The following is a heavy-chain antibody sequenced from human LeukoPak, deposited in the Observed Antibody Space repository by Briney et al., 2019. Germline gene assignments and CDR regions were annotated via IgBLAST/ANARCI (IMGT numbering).Heavy chain of an antibody. V-gene: IGHV3-21*06. D-gene: IGHD5-12*01. J-gene: IGHJ4*02. CDR3: ASDYDSPFDF. Sequence: PGGSLRLSCAASGFTFSAYSMNWVRQAPGKGLEWVSSITPSSSSIFYADSVKGRFTISRDNAKNLLYLQMSSLRAEDTAVYYRASDYDSPFDFWGQGTLVTVSS. CDR1: GFTFSAYS. CDR2: ITPSSSSI.